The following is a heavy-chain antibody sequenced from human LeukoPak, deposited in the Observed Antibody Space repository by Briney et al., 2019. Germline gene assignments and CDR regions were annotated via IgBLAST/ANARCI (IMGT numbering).Heavy chain of an antibody. CDR2: INHSGST. D-gene: IGHD6-19*01. V-gene: IGHV4-34*01. CDR3: ARGTSSGWSSKYFQH. J-gene: IGHJ1*01. Sequence: SETPSLTCAVYGGSFSGYYWSWIRQPPGKGLEWIGEINHSGSTNYNPSLKSRVTISVDTSKNQFSLKLSSVTAADTAVYYCARGTSSGWSSKYFQHWGQGTLVTVSS. CDR1: GGSFSGYY.